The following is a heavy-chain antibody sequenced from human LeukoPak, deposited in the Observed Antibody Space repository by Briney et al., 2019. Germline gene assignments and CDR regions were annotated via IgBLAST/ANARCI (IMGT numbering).Heavy chain of an antibody. CDR2: ISSSSTI. D-gene: IGHD2-15*01. CDR1: GFTFSSYS. CDR3: ARDGRVARPLQH. Sequence: GRSLRLSCAASGFTFSSYSMNWVRQAPGKGLEWVSYISSSSTIYYADSVKGRFTISRDNAKNSLYLQMNSLRAEDTAVYYCARDGRVARPLQHWGQGTLVTVSS. V-gene: IGHV3-48*01. J-gene: IGHJ1*01.